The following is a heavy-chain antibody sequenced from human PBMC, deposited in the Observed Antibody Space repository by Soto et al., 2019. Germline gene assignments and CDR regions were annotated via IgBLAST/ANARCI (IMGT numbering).Heavy chain of an antibody. CDR3: ARTTAVPNSLRSRYFFYS. Sequence: QVQLQESGPGLVKPSETLSLTCSVSGASVSNKTYYWSWIRQPPGKRLEWLGYVYYSGTTNYTPSLKGRITMSVDLSKNQFSLRLTSVTAADTALYYCARTTAVPNSLRSRYFFYSWGQGTLVTVSS. V-gene: IGHV4-61*01. CDR1: GASVSNKTYY. D-gene: IGHD4-17*01. CDR2: VYYSGTT. J-gene: IGHJ4*02.